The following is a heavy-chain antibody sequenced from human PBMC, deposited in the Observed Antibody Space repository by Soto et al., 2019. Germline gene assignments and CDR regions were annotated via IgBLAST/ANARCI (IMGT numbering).Heavy chain of an antibody. J-gene: IGHJ4*02. Sequence: PGESLRLSCAASGFTFSNAWMNWVRQAPGKGLEWVGRIKSKTDGRTTDYAAPVKGRFTISRDDSKNTLYLQMNILKTEDTAVYYCTTDPVTMIVVVPSSGWGQGT. V-gene: IGHV3-15*07. D-gene: IGHD3-22*01. CDR3: TTDPVTMIVVVPSSG. CDR2: IKSKTDGRTT. CDR1: GFTFSNAW.